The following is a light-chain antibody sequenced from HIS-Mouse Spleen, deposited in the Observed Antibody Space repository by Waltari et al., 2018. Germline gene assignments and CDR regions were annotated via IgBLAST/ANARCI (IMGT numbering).Light chain of an antibody. CDR1: QSVLYSSNNKNY. V-gene: IGKV4-1*01. CDR3: QQYYSTPWT. CDR2: WAS. Sequence: SQSVLYSSNNKNYLAWYQQKPGQPPKLLIYWASTRESGVPDRFSGSGSGTDFTLTISSLQAEDVAVYYCQQYYSTPWTFGQGTKVEIK. J-gene: IGKJ1*01.